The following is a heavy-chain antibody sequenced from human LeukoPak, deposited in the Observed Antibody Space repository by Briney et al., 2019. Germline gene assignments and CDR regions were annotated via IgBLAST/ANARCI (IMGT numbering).Heavy chain of an antibody. CDR2: IYTSGST. J-gene: IGHJ4*02. CDR3: ARDSRWPRDSSGFD. Sequence: PLETLSLTCTVSGGSISSGSYYWSWIRQPAGKGLEWIGRIYTSGSTNYNPSLKSRVTISVDTSKNQFSLKLSSVTAADTAVYYCARDSRWPRDSSGFDWGQGTLVTVSS. V-gene: IGHV4-61*02. D-gene: IGHD3-22*01. CDR1: GGSISSGSYY.